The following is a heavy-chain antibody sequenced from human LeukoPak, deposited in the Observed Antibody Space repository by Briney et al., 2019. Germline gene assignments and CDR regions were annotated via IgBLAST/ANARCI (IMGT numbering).Heavy chain of an antibody. V-gene: IGHV1-2*06. CDR3: ARDSPAQYCSGGSCYYYDY. Sequence: GASVKVSCKASGYTFTGYYVHWVRQAPGQGLEWMGRINPNSGDTNYAQKFQGRVTMTRDTSISTAYMELSSLRSEDTAVYYCARDSPAQYCSGGSCYYYDYWGQGTLVTVSS. J-gene: IGHJ4*02. CDR2: INPNSGDT. D-gene: IGHD2-15*01. CDR1: GYTFTGYY.